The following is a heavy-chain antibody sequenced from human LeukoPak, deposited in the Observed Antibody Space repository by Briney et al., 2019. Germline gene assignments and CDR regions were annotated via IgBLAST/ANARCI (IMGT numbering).Heavy chain of an antibody. D-gene: IGHD3-22*01. J-gene: IGHJ4*02. CDR3: ARDSSGTTKRYYFDY. CDR1: GASISGYY. Sequence: PSETLTLTCGVSGASISGYYWTWVRQPADKGLEWIGRLYSDGTTYYNPSLKSRVTMSVDTSTNQFSLKLRSVTVADTAVYYCARDSSGTTKRYYFDYWGQGALVTVSS. V-gene: IGHV4-4*07. CDR2: LYSDGTT.